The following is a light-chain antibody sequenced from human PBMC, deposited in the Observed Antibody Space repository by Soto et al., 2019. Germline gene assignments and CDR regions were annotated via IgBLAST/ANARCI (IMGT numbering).Light chain of an antibody. CDR3: HQYYGNPS. CDR1: QSVFHKSNNKNY. V-gene: IGKV4-1*01. Sequence: DIVMTQSPDSLAVSLGERATINCKSSQSVFHKSNNKNYLAWYQQKPGQPPKLIIYWTSTRESGVPERFSGSGSGTDFTLTINRLQAEDVAVYYCHQYYGNPSFGQATKLEIK. CDR2: WTS. J-gene: IGKJ2*01.